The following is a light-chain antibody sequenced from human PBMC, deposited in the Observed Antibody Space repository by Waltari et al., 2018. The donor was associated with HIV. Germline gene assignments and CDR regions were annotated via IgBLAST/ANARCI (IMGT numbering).Light chain of an antibody. Sequence: SYELTQPPSVSVSPGQTARITCSGDALADQYVYWYQQKPGQAPLLVMSKDSQRPSGIPERFFGATSGTTVTLTIDGVQAEDEADYYCQSTDNTDTYYVFGSGTKVTV. CDR3: QSTDNTDTYYV. CDR1: ALADQY. CDR2: KDS. V-gene: IGLV3-25*03. J-gene: IGLJ1*01.